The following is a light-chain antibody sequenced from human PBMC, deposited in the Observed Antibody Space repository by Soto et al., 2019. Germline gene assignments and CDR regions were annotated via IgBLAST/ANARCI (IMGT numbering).Light chain of an antibody. J-gene: IGKJ5*01. Sequence: EIVMTQSPDTLYVSPGEGATLSCRASQSVRTKLAWYQQKAGQAPRLLIYGASTRDTGIPDRFSGSGSGTEFTLTISSLQPEDFSTYYCQQLNSYPITFGQGTRLEIK. CDR1: QSVRTK. CDR3: QQLNSYPIT. V-gene: IGKV3-15*01. CDR2: GAS.